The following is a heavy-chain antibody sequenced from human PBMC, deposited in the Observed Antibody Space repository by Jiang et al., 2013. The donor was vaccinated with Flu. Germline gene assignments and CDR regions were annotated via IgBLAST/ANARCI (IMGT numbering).Heavy chain of an antibody. CDR1: GFTFSSYS. D-gene: IGHD2-2*02. J-gene: IGHJ4*02. V-gene: IGHV3-21*01. CDR2: ISSSSSYI. CDR3: ARAGIVVVPAAIMLGYYFDY. Sequence: QLLESGGGLVQPGGSLRLSCAASGFTFSSYSMNWVRQAPGKGLEWVSSISSSSSYIYYADSVKGRFTISRDNAKNSLYLQMNSLRAEDTAVYYCARAGIVVVPAAIMLGYYFDYWGQGTLVTVSS.